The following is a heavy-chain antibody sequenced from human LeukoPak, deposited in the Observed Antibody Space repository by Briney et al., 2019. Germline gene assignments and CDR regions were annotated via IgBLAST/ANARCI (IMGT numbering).Heavy chain of an antibody. CDR2: INPSGGST. D-gene: IGHD3-22*01. J-gene: IGHJ4*02. Sequence: ASVKVSCKASGYTLTSYYMHWVRQAPGQGLEWMGIINPSGGSTSYAQKFQGRVTMTRDTSTSTVYMELSSLRSEDTAVYYCARAPYYYDSSGLGIDYWGQGTLVTVSS. V-gene: IGHV1-46*01. CDR1: GYTLTSYY. CDR3: ARAPYYYDSSGLGIDY.